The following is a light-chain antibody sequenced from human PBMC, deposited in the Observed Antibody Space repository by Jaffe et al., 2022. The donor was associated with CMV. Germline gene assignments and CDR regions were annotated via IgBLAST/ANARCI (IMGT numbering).Light chain of an antibody. Sequence: DIQLTQSPSSLSASVGDRVTITCRASQSISNYVNWYQQKPGKAPNLLIYGASSLQSGVPSIFSGSGSGTDFTLTISSLQPEDFATYYCQQSYTTPWTFGQGTKVEIK. CDR2: GAS. CDR3: QQSYTTPWT. V-gene: IGKV1-39*01. CDR1: QSISNY. J-gene: IGKJ1*01.